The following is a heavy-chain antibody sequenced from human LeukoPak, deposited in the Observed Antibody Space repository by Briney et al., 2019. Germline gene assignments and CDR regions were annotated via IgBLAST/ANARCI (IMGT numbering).Heavy chain of an antibody. CDR2: IYPGDSDT. CDR1: GYSFTNYW. CDR3: ASFKSTQTDSSGYYEAFDI. Sequence: PGESLKISCKGSGYSFTNYWSDWVCQMPGKGLEWMGIIYPGDSDTRYSPSFQGQVTISADKSISTAYLQWSSLNASDTAMYYCASFKSTQTDSSGYYEAFDIWGQGTMVTVSS. V-gene: IGHV5-51*01. D-gene: IGHD3-22*01. J-gene: IGHJ3*02.